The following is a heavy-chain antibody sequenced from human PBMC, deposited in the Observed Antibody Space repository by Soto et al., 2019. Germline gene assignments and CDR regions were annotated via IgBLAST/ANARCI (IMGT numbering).Heavy chain of an antibody. J-gene: IGHJ6*02. D-gene: IGHD2-21*02. CDR1: GFSLSTGGLG. CDR2: IYWDDDK. CDR3: VHSRCGGDCLRSYSSHYYYGMDV. Sequence: SGPTLVNPTQTLTLTCTFSGFSLSTGGLGVGWIRQPPGEALEWLALIYWDDDKRYSPSLRSRLTITKDTSKNQVVLIMTNMDPVDTATYYCVHSRCGGDCLRSYSSHYYYGMDVWGQGTTVTVSS. V-gene: IGHV2-5*02.